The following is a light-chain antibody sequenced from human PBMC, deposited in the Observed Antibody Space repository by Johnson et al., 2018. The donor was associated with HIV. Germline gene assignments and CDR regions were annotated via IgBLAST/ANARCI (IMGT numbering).Light chain of an antibody. Sequence: QSVLTQSPSVSAAPGQKVTISCSGSRSNIGNNYVSWYQQLPGTAPKLLIYENTKRPSGIPDRFSGSKSGTSATLGITGLQTGDEGDYYCGTWDRSLSAGGVFGSGTKVTVL. J-gene: IGLJ1*01. CDR3: GTWDRSLSAGGV. CDR1: RSNIGNNY. V-gene: IGLV1-51*02. CDR2: ENT.